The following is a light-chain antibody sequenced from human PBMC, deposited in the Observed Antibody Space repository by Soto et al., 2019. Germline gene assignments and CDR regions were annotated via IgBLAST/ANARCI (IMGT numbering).Light chain of an antibody. V-gene: IGKV1-5*03. CDR1: QSISSW. CDR3: QHGT. Sequence: DIQMTQSPSTLSPSVGDRVTIICRASQSISSWLAWYQQKPGKAPKLLIYKASSLESGVPSRFSGSGSGTEFTLTISSLQPDDFATSYCQHGTFGQGTKVEIK. J-gene: IGKJ1*01. CDR2: KAS.